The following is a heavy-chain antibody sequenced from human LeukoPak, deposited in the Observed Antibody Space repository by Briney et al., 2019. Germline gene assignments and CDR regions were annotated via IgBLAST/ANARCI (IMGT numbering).Heavy chain of an antibody. J-gene: IGHJ4*02. CDR3: ATAGYCSGGSCSYYFDY. V-gene: IGHV1-24*01. D-gene: IGHD2-15*01. CDR1: VYTLHQLY. CDR2: FDHEDCET. Sequence: SVPVSRRVCVYTLHQLYMHWVRQPPASGREGVGGFDHEDCETIYAQKFQGRVTMTEDTSTDTAYMELSSLTAEDTAVYYCATAGYCSGGSCSYYFDYWGQGTLVTVSS.